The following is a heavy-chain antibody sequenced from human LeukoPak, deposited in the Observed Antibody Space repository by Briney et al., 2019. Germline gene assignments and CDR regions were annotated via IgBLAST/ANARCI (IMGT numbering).Heavy chain of an antibody. Sequence: GGSLRLSCAASGFTFSSYSMNWVRQAPGKGLEWVSSISSTSSYIYYADSVKGRFTISRDNAKNSLYLQMNSLRAEDTAVYYCARDLTRYDSSGYWVYFDYWGQGTLVTVSS. CDR2: ISSTSSYI. CDR1: GFTFSSYS. V-gene: IGHV3-21*01. CDR3: ARDLTRYDSSGYWVYFDY. D-gene: IGHD3-22*01. J-gene: IGHJ4*02.